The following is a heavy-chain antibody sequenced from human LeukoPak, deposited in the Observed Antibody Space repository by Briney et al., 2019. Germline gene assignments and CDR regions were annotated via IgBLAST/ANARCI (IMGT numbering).Heavy chain of an antibody. Sequence: SETLSLTCTVSGGSISSYYWSWIRQPPGKGLEWIGYIYYSGSTNYNPSLKSRVTISVDTSKNQFSLKLSSVTAADTAVYYCARQKYYHDSSGEVNWFDPWGQGTLVTVSS. D-gene: IGHD3-22*01. J-gene: IGHJ5*02. V-gene: IGHV4-59*08. CDR1: GGSISSYY. CDR2: IYYSGST. CDR3: ARQKYYHDSSGEVNWFDP.